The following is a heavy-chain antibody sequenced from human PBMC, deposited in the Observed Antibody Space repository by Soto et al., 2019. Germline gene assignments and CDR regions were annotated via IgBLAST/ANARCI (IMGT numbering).Heavy chain of an antibody. CDR3: ARGRDGYNLAEYFQH. Sequence: QVQLVQSGAEVKKPGSSVKVSCKASGGTFSSYTISWVRQAPGQGLEWMGRIIPILGIANYAQKFQGRVTITADKSTTTAYRELSSLRSEDTAVYYCARGRDGYNLAEYFQHWGQGTLVTVSS. CDR1: GGTFSSYT. J-gene: IGHJ1*01. D-gene: IGHD5-12*01. V-gene: IGHV1-69*02. CDR2: IIPILGIA.